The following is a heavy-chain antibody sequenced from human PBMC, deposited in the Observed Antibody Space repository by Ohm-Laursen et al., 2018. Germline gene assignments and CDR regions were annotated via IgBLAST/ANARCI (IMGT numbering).Heavy chain of an antibody. D-gene: IGHD2/OR15-2a*01. CDR3: ARESIAPFF. V-gene: IGHV3-7*01. CDR1: GFTFSSYG. J-gene: IGHJ4*02. CDR2: IKHDGSEK. Sequence: SLRLSCTASGFTFSSYGMHWVRQAPGKGLEWVANIKHDGSEKYYVDSVKGRFTISRDNAKNSLYLQMDSLRVEDTAVYFCARESIAPFFWGQGTLVTVSS.